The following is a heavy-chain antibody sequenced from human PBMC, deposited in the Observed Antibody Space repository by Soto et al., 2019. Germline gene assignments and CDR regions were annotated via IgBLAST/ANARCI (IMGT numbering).Heavy chain of an antibody. V-gene: IGHV3-9*01. J-gene: IGHJ6*02. CDR1: GFTFDEYG. Sequence: EVQLVESGGGLVQPGRSLRLSCGASGFTFDEYGMHWVRQAPGKGLEWVSGISGNSGTIGYADSVKGRYTNSRDNAKNSLYLQMSSLRAGDTALYYCAKSTGGTANGMDVWGQGTTVTVSS. CDR3: AKSTGGTANGMDV. D-gene: IGHD2-8*02. CDR2: ISGNSGTI.